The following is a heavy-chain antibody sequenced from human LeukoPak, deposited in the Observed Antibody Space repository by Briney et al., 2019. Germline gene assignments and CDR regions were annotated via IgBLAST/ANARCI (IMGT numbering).Heavy chain of an antibody. D-gene: IGHD3-22*01. CDR2: IYSSGST. CDR1: GGSINYYY. V-gene: IGHV4-59*01. CDR3: ARDSRYSDTSGYYYSHYYMDV. J-gene: IGHJ6*03. Sequence: KPSETPSLTCTVSGGSINYYYWSWIRQPPGKGLEYIGDIYSSGSTNYNPSLKSRVTMSVDTSKNQFSLKLSSVTAADTAVYYCARDSRYSDTSGYYYSHYYMDVWGKGTTVTVSS.